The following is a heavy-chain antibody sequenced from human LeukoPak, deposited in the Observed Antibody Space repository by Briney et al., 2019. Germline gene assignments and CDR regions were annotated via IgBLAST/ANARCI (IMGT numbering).Heavy chain of an antibody. D-gene: IGHD2-15*01. CDR2: INPNSGGT. CDR1: GYIFTDYY. V-gene: IGHV1/OR15-1*04. Sequence: ASVKVSCKASGYIFTDYYMHWVQQAPGQELGWMGRINPNSGGTNYAQKFQGRVTMTRDTSTSTVYMELSSLRSEDTAVYYCAREDLLYCSGGSCYFDYWGQGTLVTVSS. J-gene: IGHJ4*02. CDR3: AREDLLYCSGGSCYFDY.